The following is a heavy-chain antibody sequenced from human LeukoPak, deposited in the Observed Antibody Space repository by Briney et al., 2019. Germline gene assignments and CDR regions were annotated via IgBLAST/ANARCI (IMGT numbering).Heavy chain of an antibody. D-gene: IGHD6-19*01. J-gene: IGHJ5*01. CDR3: VREASSGWYWFDS. CDR1: GRSFSGYY. Sequence: PWDTLSLACAVEGRSFSGYYGSWIRQPAGKGLEWIGRISVTGSTNYNPSLKSRVTLSVDTSKNQFSLKLSSVTAADTGLYYCVREASSGWYWFDSWGQGTLVTVSS. V-gene: IGHV4-4*07. CDR2: ISVTGST.